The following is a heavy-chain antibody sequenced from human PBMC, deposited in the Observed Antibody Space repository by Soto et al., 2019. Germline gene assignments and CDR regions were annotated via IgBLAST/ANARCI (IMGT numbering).Heavy chain of an antibody. CDR2: TYNRTKWYN. D-gene: IGHD6-13*01. Sequence: PSQTLSLTCDISGGSVSSNNAGWNWIRQSPSRGLEWLGKTYNRTKWYNDYALSVNSRMTINANISKNQVSLHLRSVSPEDTAVYYCARGGPASGMAFWGQGILVTVSS. CDR3: ARGGPASGMAF. CDR1: GGSVSSNNAG. V-gene: IGHV6-1*01. J-gene: IGHJ4*02.